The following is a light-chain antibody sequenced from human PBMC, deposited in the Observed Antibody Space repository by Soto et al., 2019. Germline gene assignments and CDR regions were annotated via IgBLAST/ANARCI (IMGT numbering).Light chain of an antibody. CDR2: GVS. CDR3: QQYGSSPYI. V-gene: IGKV3-20*01. J-gene: IGKJ2*01. CDR1: QSIGSGY. Sequence: EIVLTQSPGTLSLSPGETATLSCRASQSIGSGYLAWHQQKLGQAPRLIMYGVSNRATGIPDRFSGSGSGTDFTLTISRVEAEDFAVYYCQQYGSSPYIFGQGTKLEIK.